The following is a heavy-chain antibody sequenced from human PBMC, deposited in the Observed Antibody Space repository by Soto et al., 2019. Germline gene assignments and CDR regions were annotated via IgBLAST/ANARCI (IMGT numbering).Heavy chain of an antibody. CDR3: TTGQRPIRFLEWLSRYYFDF. D-gene: IGHD3-3*01. J-gene: IGHJ4*02. Sequence: ASVKLSCKVSGYTLAELSMHWVRQAPGKGLEWMGGFNPEDGETIYSQKFQGRVSMTEDTSTDTAYMELSSLRSEDTALYYCTTGQRPIRFLEWLSRYYFDFWGQGTLVTVSS. CDR1: GYTLAELS. V-gene: IGHV1-24*01. CDR2: FNPEDGET.